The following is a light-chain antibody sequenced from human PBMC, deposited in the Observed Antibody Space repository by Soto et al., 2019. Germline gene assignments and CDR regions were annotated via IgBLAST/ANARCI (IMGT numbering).Light chain of an antibody. CDR2: DAS. CDR1: QSVSSN. Sequence: EIVLTQSPATLSLSPGERTTLSYRASQSVSSNLAWYQQKPGQAPRLLIYDASNRATGIPARFSGSGSGTEFTLTISSLAPEDFAVYYCQPRSNWPPDTFGGGTKVEIK. V-gene: IGKV3-11*01. J-gene: IGKJ4*02. CDR3: QPRSNWPPDT.